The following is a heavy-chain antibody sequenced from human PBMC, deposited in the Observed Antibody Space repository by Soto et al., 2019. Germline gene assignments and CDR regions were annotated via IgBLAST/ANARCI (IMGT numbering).Heavy chain of an antibody. D-gene: IGHD3-10*01. J-gene: IGHJ6*02. CDR1: GYSISSGYY. CDR3: ARVGGYGMDV. Sequence: PSETLSLTCAVSGYSISSGYYWGWIRQPPGKGLEWIGSIYHSGSTYNNPSRKSRVTISVDTSKNQFSLKLSSVTAADTAVYYCARVGGYGMDVWGQGTTVTVSS. V-gene: IGHV4-38-2*01. CDR2: IYHSGST.